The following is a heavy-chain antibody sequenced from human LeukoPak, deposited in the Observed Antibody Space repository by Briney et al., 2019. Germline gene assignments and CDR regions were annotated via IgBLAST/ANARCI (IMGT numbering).Heavy chain of an antibody. CDR2: ISGSGGST. Sequence: GGSLRLSCAASGFTFSSYAMSWVRQAPGKGLEWVSAISGSGGSTYYADSVKGRFTVSRDNSKSTLYLQMNSLRAEDTALYYCAKWGDYDVLTGYYVPDYWGQGTLVTVSS. J-gene: IGHJ4*02. CDR3: AKWGDYDVLTGYYVPDY. D-gene: IGHD3-9*01. V-gene: IGHV3-23*01. CDR1: GFTFSSYA.